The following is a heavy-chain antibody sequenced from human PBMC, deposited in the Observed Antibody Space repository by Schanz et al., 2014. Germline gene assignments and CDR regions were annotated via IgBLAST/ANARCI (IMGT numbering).Heavy chain of an antibody. Sequence: QVQLVQSGAEVKKPGASVKVSCKASGYTFSSYGITWVRQAPGQGLEWMGWINGYNGHTLYAQKFQGRVTITADKSTSTASMELSSLRSEDTAVYYCARGPSQGYSYGHNIGAYYYGMDVWGQGTTVTVSS. D-gene: IGHD5-18*01. J-gene: IGHJ6*02. CDR2: INGYNGHT. CDR1: GYTFSSYG. CDR3: ARGPSQGYSYGHNIGAYYYGMDV. V-gene: IGHV1-18*01.